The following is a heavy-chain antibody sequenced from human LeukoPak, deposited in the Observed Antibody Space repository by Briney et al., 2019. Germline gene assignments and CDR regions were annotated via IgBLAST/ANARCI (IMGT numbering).Heavy chain of an antibody. D-gene: IGHD3-22*01. CDR3: ARVRFYNSSGGLALDN. CDR2: IYYSGST. V-gene: IGHV4-30-4*08. CDR1: GASISSGDYH. J-gene: IGHJ4*02. Sequence: ASQTLSLTCTVSGASISSGDYHWSWIRQPPGKGLEWIGNIYYSGSTYYNPSLKSRVTISVDTSKNQFSLKLSSVTAADTAVYYCARVRFYNSSGGLALDNWGQGTLVTVSS.